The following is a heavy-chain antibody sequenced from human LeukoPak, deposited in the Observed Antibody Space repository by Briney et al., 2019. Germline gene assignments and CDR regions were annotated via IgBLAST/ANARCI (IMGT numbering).Heavy chain of an antibody. CDR2: INTYNGNT. V-gene: IGHV1-18*01. D-gene: IGHD3-22*01. CDR1: GCTFTNYG. J-gene: IGHJ4*02. CDR3: ARVVLDHYYDSSGYLGTLDY. Sequence: ASVKVSCKASGCTFTNYGISWVRQAPGQGLEWTGWINTYNGNTNYAQKFQGRVTMTTDTSTSTAYMELRSLRSDDTAVYYCARVVLDHYYDSSGYLGTLDYWGQGTLVTVSS.